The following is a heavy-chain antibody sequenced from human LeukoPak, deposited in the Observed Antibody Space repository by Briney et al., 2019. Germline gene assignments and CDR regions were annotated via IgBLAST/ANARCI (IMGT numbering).Heavy chain of an antibody. Sequence: SGTLSLTCAVSGGPFSGNFWSWIRQSSGKGLEWIREIHNSGTTNYNPTLNSRVTISEDTSKNQFYLNLSSVTAADTAVYYCARRYYYNLGSFPFDFWGQGTRVTVSS. V-gene: IGHV4-34*01. CDR3: ARRYYYNLGSFPFDF. CDR1: GGPFSGNF. J-gene: IGHJ4*02. CDR2: IHNSGTT. D-gene: IGHD3-10*01.